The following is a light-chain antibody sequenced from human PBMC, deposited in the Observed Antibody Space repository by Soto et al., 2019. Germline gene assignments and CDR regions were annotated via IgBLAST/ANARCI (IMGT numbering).Light chain of an antibody. Sequence: ETVLTQSPGTLSLSPGERATLSCRASQPIRNNYLAWYRQTPGQAPRLLIYGASNRATGIADRFSGSGSGTDLTLIISRLEPEDFALYYCQQYGSSPWTFGQGTKVEIK. CDR3: QQYGSSPWT. CDR1: QPIRNNY. V-gene: IGKV3-20*01. J-gene: IGKJ1*01. CDR2: GAS.